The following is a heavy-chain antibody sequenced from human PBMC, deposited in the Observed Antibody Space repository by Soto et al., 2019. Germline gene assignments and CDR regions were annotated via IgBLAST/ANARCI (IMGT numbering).Heavy chain of an antibody. CDR2: IYYSGST. V-gene: IGHV4-59*01. CDR1: GGSISSYY. CDR3: ASSEHIVGAIHFNY. J-gene: IGHJ4*02. D-gene: IGHD1-26*01. Sequence: SETLSLTCTVSGGSISSYYWSWIRQPPGKGLEWIGYIYYSGSTNYNPSLKSRVTISVDTSKNQFSLKLSSVTAADTAVYYCASSEHIVGAIHFNYWGQGTLVTVSS.